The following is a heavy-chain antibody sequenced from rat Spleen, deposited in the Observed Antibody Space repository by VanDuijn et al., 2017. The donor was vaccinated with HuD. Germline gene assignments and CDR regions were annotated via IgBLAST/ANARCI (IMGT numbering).Heavy chain of an antibody. CDR1: GFTFSNYW. D-gene: IGHD1-2*01. CDR3: ARPDYSRFDY. J-gene: IGHJ2*01. Sequence: EVQLVESGGGLVQPGRSLKLSCVASGFTFSNYWMYWIRQAPGKGLEWVSSINTDGGSTYYPDSVKGRFTISRDNAKSTLYLQMDSLRSEDTATYYCARPDYSRFDYWGQGVMVTVSS. CDR2: INTDGGST. V-gene: IGHV5-58*01.